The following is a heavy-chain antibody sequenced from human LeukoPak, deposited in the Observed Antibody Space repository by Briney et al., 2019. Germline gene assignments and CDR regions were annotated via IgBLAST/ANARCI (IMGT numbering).Heavy chain of an antibody. Sequence: ASMKVSCKASGYTLTDYYMHWVRQAPGQGLEWMGRINPNSGGTNYAQKFQGRVTMTRDTSISTVYMELSRLRSDDTAVYYCARVGYYESSGYYEYWGQGTLVTVSS. CDR3: ARVGYYESSGYYEY. CDR1: GYTLTDYY. V-gene: IGHV1-2*06. D-gene: IGHD3-22*01. J-gene: IGHJ4*02. CDR2: INPNSGGT.